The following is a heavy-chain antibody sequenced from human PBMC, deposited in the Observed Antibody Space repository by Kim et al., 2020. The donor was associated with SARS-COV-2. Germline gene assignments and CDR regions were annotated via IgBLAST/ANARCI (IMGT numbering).Heavy chain of an antibody. D-gene: IGHD2-21*02. V-gene: IGHV3-21*04. CDR3: ARDGWGDPYYFDY. CDR1: GFTFSSYS. Sequence: GGSLRLSCAASGFTFSSYSMNWVRQAPGKGLEWVSSISSSSSYIYYADSVKGRFTISRDNAKNSLYLQMNSLRAEDTAVYYCARDGWGDPYYFDYWGQGTLVTVSS. CDR2: ISSSSSYI. J-gene: IGHJ4*02.